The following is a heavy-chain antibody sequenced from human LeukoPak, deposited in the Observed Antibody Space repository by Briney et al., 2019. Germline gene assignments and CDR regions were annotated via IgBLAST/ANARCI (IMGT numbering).Heavy chain of an antibody. J-gene: IGHJ1*01. D-gene: IGHD6-13*01. V-gene: IGHV3-15*01. Sequence: GGALRLYCAASGFTFSNAWMSWVRQAPGKGLEWVGRIKSKSDGWTTDYAARVKGRSTMSRDDSKNTLYLQMTSLKTEDTAVYYCTTDLLPYSSSWYLTEYFQHWGQGTLVTVSS. CDR2: IKSKSDGWTT. CDR3: TTDLLPYSSSWYLTEYFQH. CDR1: GFTFSNAW.